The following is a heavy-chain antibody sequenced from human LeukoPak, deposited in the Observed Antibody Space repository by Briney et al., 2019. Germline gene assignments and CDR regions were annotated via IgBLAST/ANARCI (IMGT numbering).Heavy chain of an antibody. V-gene: IGHV4-34*01. D-gene: IGHD5-18*01. Sequence: PSETLSLTCAVYGGSFSGYYWSWIRQPPGKGLEWIGEINHSGSTNYNPSLKSRVTISVDTSKNQFSLKLSSVTAADTAVYYCARQRDTASVGAFDIWGQGTMVTVSS. J-gene: IGHJ3*02. CDR2: INHSGST. CDR1: GGSFSGYY. CDR3: ARQRDTASVGAFDI.